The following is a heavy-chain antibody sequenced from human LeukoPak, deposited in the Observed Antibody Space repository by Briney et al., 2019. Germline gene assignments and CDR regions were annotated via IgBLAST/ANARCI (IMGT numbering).Heavy chain of an antibody. CDR2: IYYSGST. CDR1: GGSISSGGYY. CDR3: ARGGERWLLN. V-gene: IGHV4-31*03. D-gene: IGHD5-24*01. Sequence: SETLSLTCTVSGGSISSGGYYWSWIRQHPGKGLEWIGYIYYSGSTYYNPSLKSRVTISVDTSKNQFSLKLSSVTAADTAVYYCARGGERWLLNWGQGTLVTVSS. J-gene: IGHJ4*02.